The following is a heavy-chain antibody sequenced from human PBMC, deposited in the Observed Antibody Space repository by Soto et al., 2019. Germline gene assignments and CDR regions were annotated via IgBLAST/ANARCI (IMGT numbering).Heavy chain of an antibody. J-gene: IGHJ4*02. V-gene: IGHV1-69*04. Sequence: QVQLVQSGAEVKKPGSSVKVSCKASGGTFTSYSITWVRQAPGQGIEWMGRIIPVLVIVNYAKKFQGRVTITADNSTTTAYMELSSLRSEDTAVYYCARDGLGTTRRYFDSWGQGTLVTVSS. CDR3: ARDGLGTTRRYFDS. CDR1: GGTFTSYS. CDR2: IIPVLVIV. D-gene: IGHD1-1*01.